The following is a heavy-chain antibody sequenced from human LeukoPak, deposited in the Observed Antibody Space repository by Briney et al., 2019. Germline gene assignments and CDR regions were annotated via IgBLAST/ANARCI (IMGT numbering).Heavy chain of an antibody. CDR3: AKERGYGDYVGYDY. CDR1: GFTFSSYG. Sequence: GGSLRLSCAASGFTFSSYGMHWVRQAPGKGLEWVAVISYDGSNKYYADSVKGRFTISRDNSKNTLYLQMNSLRAEDTAVYYCAKERGYGDYVGYDYWGQGTLVTVSS. D-gene: IGHD4-17*01. J-gene: IGHJ4*02. CDR2: ISYDGSNK. V-gene: IGHV3-30*18.